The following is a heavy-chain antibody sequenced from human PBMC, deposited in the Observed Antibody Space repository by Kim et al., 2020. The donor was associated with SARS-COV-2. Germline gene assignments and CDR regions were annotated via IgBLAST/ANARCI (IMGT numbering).Heavy chain of an antibody. J-gene: IGHJ5*02. V-gene: IGHV1-3*01. CDR2: INAGNGNT. D-gene: IGHD3-22*01. CDR3: ARGRSRGVDYYDSSGPKGQNSSYP. CDR1: GYTFTSYA. Sequence: ASVKVSCKASGYTFTSYAMHWVRQAPGQRLEWMGWINAGNGNTKYSQKFQGRVTITRDTSASTAYMELSSLRSEDTAVYYCARGRSRGVDYYDSSGPKGQNSSYPWGAGTLVSLS.